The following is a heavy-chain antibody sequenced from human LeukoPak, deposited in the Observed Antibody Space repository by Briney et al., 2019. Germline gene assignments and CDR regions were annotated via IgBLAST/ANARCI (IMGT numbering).Heavy chain of an antibody. J-gene: IGHJ4*02. CDR3: ARGTIYSSVKD. CDR2: IVVGSGNT. D-gene: IGHD6-19*01. CDR1: GFTFTSSA. V-gene: IGHV1-58*02. Sequence: ASVKVSCKASGFTFTSSAMQWVRQARGQRLEWIGWIVVGSGNTNYAQKFQERATITRDMSTSTAYMELSSLRSEDTAVYYCARGTIYSSVKDWGQGTLVTVSS.